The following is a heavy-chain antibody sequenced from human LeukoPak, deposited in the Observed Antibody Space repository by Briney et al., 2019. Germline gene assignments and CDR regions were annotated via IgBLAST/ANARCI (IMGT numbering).Heavy chain of an antibody. Sequence: QPGGSLRLSCAASGFTFSSYAMSWVRPAPGKGLEWVSAISGSGGSTYYADSVKGGFTISRDNSKNTLYLQMNSLRAEDTAVYYCARDPYVSSGWYLGTPNYFDYWGQGTLVTVSS. CDR3: ARDPYVSSGWYLGTPNYFDY. J-gene: IGHJ4*02. D-gene: IGHD6-19*01. V-gene: IGHV3-23*01. CDR2: ISGSGGST. CDR1: GFTFSSYA.